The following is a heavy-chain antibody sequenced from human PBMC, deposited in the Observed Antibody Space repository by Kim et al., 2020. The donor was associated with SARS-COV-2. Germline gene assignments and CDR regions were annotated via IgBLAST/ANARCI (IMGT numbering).Heavy chain of an antibody. CDR2: INHSGST. D-gene: IGHD6-19*01. CDR3: ARATREWRVRGPCYCYMDV. CDR1: GGSFSGCY. Sequence: SETLSLTCAVYGGSFSGCYWSWIRQPPGKGLEWIGEINHSGSTNYNPSLKRRVPISVDASKNQISLTLSSVTAAAAAVYYCARATREWRVRGPCYCYMDV. V-gene: IGHV4-34*01. J-gene: IGHJ6*03.